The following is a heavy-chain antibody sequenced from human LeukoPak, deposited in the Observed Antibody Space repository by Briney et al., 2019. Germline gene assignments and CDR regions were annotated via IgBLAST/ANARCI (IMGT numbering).Heavy chain of an antibody. CDR1: GFTFSNYG. Sequence: GSLRLSCVASGFTFSNYGMNWVRQAPGKGLEWVSGIVGSGVTTYYADSVKGRFTISRDNSKNTLYLQMNSLRAEDTAVYYCAREPRRITIFGVVTKSAYYYYMDVWGKGTTVTVSS. J-gene: IGHJ6*03. V-gene: IGHV3-23*01. D-gene: IGHD3-3*01. CDR3: AREPRRITIFGVVTKSAYYYYMDV. CDR2: IVGSGVTT.